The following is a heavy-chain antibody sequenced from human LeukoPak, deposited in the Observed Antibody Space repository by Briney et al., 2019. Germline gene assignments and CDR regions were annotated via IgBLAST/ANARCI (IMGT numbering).Heavy chain of an antibody. D-gene: IGHD5-12*01. CDR3: AKDIQTWPRFPDY. CDR1: GFTFSSYG. V-gene: IGHV3-30*18. CDR2: ISYDGSNK. Sequence: PGGSLRLSCAASGFTFSSYGMHWVRQAPGKGLEWVAVISYDGSNKYYADSVKGRFTISRDNPKSTLYLQMNSLRAEDTAVYYCAKDIQTWPRFPDYWGQGTLVTVSS. J-gene: IGHJ4*02.